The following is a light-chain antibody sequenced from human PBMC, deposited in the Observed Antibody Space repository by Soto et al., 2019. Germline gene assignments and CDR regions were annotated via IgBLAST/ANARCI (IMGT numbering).Light chain of an antibody. J-gene: IGKJ4*01. CDR1: QGISSW. CDR2: SAS. Sequence: IQMTQSPSSVPASVGDRVTITSRASQGISSWLAWYQQKPGKAPKLLIYSASSLQSGAPSRFSGSGSGTDFTLTSTSLQPEDFATYYCQQAAGFPVSFGGGTKVEIK. CDR3: QQAAGFPVS. V-gene: IGKV1-12*01.